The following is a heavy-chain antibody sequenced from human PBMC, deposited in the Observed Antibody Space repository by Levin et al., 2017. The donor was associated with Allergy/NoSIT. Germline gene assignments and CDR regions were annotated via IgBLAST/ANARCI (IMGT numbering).Heavy chain of an antibody. CDR3: ARDRYCSGGSCYNYYYGMDV. J-gene: IGHJ6*02. D-gene: IGHD2-15*01. CDR2: ISAYNGNT. V-gene: IGHV1-18*01. Sequence: ASVKVSCKASGYTFTSYGISWVRQAPGQGLEWMGWISAYNGNTNYAQKLQGRVTMTTDTSTSTAYMELRSLRSDDTAVYYCARDRYCSGGSCYNYYYGMDVWGQGTTVTVSS. CDR1: GYTFTSYG.